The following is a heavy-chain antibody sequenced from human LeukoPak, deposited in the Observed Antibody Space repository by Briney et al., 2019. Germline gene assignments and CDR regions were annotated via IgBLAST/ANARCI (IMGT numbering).Heavy chain of an antibody. CDR1: GGSVSSGSYY. D-gene: IGHD2-15*01. J-gene: IGHJ4*02. CDR2: IYYSGST. CDR3: ARGPTLTQDIVVVVAATKGYYFDY. Sequence: SETLSLTCTVSGGSVSSGSYYWSWIRQPPGKGLEWIGYIYYSGSTNYNPSLKSRVTISVDTSKNQFSLKLSSVTAADTAVYYCARGPTLTQDIVVVVAATKGYYFDYWGQGTLVTVFS. V-gene: IGHV4-61*01.